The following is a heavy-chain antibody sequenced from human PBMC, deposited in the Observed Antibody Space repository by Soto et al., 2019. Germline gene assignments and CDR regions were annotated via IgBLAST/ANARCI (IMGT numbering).Heavy chain of an antibody. CDR2: IWYDGSNK. D-gene: IGHD2-15*01. Sequence: GGSLRLSCAASGFTFSSYGMHWVRQAPGKGLEWVAVIWYDGSNKYYADSVKGRFTISRDNSKNTLYLQMNSLRAEDTAVYYCARDTARYCSGGSCPIDYWGQGTLVTVSS. V-gene: IGHV3-33*01. J-gene: IGHJ4*02. CDR1: GFTFSSYG. CDR3: ARDTARYCSGGSCPIDY.